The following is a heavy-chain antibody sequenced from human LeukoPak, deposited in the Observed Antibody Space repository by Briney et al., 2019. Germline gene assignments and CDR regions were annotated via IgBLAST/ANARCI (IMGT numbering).Heavy chain of an antibody. V-gene: IGHV3-20*04. CDR1: GFTFDDYG. D-gene: IGHD6-19*01. J-gene: IGHJ4*02. Sequence: PGGSLRLSCAASGFTFDDYGMSWVRQAPGKGLEWVSGINWNGGSTGYADSVKGRFTISRDNAKNSLYLQMNSLRAEDTAVYYCARTPGGYSSGWGPFDYWGQGTLVTVSS. CDR2: INWNGGST. CDR3: ARTPGGYSSGWGPFDY.